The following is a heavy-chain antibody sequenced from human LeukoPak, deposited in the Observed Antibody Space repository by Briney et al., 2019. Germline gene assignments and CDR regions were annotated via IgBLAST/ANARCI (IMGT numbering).Heavy chain of an antibody. CDR2: IIPIFGTA. Sequence: GASVKVSCKASGGTFSSYAISWVRQAPGQGLEWMGGIIPIFGTANYAQKFQGRVTITADESPRTAYMEMRSLRYEDTAVYYCARDSSGFGEPTLFGYYYGMDVWGKGTTVTVSS. D-gene: IGHD3-10*01. V-gene: IGHV1-69*13. CDR3: ARDSSGFGEPTLFGYYYGMDV. CDR1: GGTFSSYA. J-gene: IGHJ6*04.